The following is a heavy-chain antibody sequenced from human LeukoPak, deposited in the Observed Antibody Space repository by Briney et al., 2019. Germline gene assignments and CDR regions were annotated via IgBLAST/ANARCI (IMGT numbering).Heavy chain of an antibody. J-gene: IGHJ3*02. CDR2: ISAYNGNT. V-gene: IGHV1-18*01. CDR1: GYTFTSYG. Sequence: ASVEVSCKASGYTFTSYGISWVRQAPGQGLEWMGWISAYNGNTNYAQKLQGRVSMTTDTSTSTAYMELRSLRSDNTAVYYCARSLKTATEAVDAFDIWGQGTMVTVSS. CDR3: ARSLKTATEAVDAFDI. D-gene: IGHD2-15*01.